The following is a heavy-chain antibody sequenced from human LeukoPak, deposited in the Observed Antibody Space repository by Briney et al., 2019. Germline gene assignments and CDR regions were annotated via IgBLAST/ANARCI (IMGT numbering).Heavy chain of an antibody. CDR3: AGNYGPYYFDY. CDR2: IWYDGSNK. Sequence: SLRLSCAASGFTFSNYGMHWVRQAPGKGLEWVAVIWYDGSNKYYADSVKGRFTISRDNSKNTLYLQMNSLRAEDTAVYYCAGNYGPYYFDYWGQGTLVTVSS. V-gene: IGHV3-33*01. CDR1: GFTFSNYG. J-gene: IGHJ4*02. D-gene: IGHD3-10*01.